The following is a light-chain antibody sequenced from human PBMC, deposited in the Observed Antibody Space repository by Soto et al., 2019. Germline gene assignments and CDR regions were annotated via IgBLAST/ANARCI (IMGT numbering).Light chain of an antibody. CDR1: QSISIY. V-gene: IGKV1-39*01. CDR3: QQSYSNPWT. Sequence: DIPMTQSPSSLSASVGDRVTITCRASQSISIYLNWYQQKPGKAPKLLIYAASSLQSGVPSRFGGSGSGTDFTLTINSLQPEDFATYSCQQSYSNPWTFGQGTKVEIE. J-gene: IGKJ1*01. CDR2: AAS.